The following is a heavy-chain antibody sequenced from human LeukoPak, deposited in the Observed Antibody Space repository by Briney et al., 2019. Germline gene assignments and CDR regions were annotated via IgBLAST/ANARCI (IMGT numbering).Heavy chain of an antibody. V-gene: IGHV3-30*02. CDR1: GFTFSSYG. Sequence: PGGSLRLSCAASGFTFSSYGMHWVRQAPGKGLEWVAFIRYDGSNKYYADSVKGRFTISRDNSKNTLYLQMNSLRGEDTAVYYCAKEPGYYFDYWGQGTLVTVSS. CDR3: AKEPGYYFDY. J-gene: IGHJ4*02. CDR2: IRYDGSNK.